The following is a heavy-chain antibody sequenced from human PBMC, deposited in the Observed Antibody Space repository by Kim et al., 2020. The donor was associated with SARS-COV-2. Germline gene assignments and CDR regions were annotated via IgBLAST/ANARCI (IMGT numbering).Heavy chain of an antibody. Sequence: GGSLRLSCAASGFTFSSYWKSWVRQAPGKGLEWVANIKQDGSEKYYVDSVQGRFTISRDNAKNSLYLQMNSLRAEDTAVYHCARASRYCRGGSCYYFDYWGQGTLVTVSS. CDR2: IKQDGSEK. CDR3: ARASRYCRGGSCYYFDY. CDR1: GFTFSSYW. D-gene: IGHD2-15*01. V-gene: IGHV3-7*01. J-gene: IGHJ4*02.